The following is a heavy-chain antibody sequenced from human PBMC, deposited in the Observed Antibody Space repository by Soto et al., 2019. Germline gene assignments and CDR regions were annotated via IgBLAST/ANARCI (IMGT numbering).Heavy chain of an antibody. CDR2: MNPNSGNT. V-gene: IGHV1-8*01. Sequence: GASVKVSCKASGYTFTSYDINWVRQATGQGLEWMGWMNPNSGNTGYAQKFQGRVTMTRNTSTSTAYMELRSLRSDDTAVYYCARDSPLDVFDIGAKGKLVPVSS. J-gene: IGHJ3*02. CDR3: ARDSPLDVFDI. CDR1: GYTFTSYD.